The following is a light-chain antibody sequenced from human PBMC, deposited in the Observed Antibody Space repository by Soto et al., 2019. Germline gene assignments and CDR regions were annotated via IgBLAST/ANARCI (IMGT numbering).Light chain of an antibody. CDR3: QQYGSWLT. CDR1: QSVSSSY. Sequence: ESVLTQAPGTLSLSPGERATLSCRASQSVSSSYLAWYQQKPGQAPRLLIYGASSRATGIPDRFSGSGSGTDFTLTISRLEPEDFAVYYCQQYGSWLTFGGGTKVDIK. J-gene: IGKJ4*01. CDR2: GAS. V-gene: IGKV3-20*01.